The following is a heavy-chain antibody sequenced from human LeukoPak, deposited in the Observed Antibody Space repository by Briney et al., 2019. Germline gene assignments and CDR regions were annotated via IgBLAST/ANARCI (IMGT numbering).Heavy chain of an antibody. J-gene: IGHJ4*02. CDR2: IYHTGRT. CDR3: ASLEQLATTAYFDY. Sequence: PSETLSLTCTVSGVSVTSIDYSWTWIRQPPGKGLEWIGFIYHTGRTYYTPSLKSRVTISLDRSKNHFSLKLSSVTAADTAVYYCASLEQLATTAYFDYWGQGTLVTVSS. V-gene: IGHV4-30-2*01. CDR1: GVSVTSIDYS. D-gene: IGHD6-13*01.